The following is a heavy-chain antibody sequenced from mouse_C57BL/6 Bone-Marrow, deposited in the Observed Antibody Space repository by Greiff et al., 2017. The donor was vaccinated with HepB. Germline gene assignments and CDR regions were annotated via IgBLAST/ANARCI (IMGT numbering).Heavy chain of an antibody. J-gene: IGHJ2*01. CDR3: AEATVVGGGYFDY. V-gene: IGHV1-18*01. CDR2: INPNNGGT. Sequence: VQLKQSGPELVKPGASVKIPCKASGYTFTDYNMDWVKQSHGKSLEWIGDINPNNGGTIYNQKFKGKATLTVDKSSSTAYMELRSLTSGDAAVYYCAEATVVGGGYFDYGGQGTTLTVSS. CDR1: GYTFTDYN. D-gene: IGHD1-1*01.